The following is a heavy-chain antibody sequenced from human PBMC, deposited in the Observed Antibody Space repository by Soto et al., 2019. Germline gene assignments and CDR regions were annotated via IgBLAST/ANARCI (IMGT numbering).Heavy chain of an antibody. D-gene: IGHD2-2*01. CDR2: IIPIFGTA. V-gene: IGHV1-69*12. Sequence: QVQLVQSGAEVKKPGSSVKVSCKASGGTFSSYAISWVRQAPGQGLEWMGGIIPIFGTANYAQKFQRRVTITADESTSTAYMELSSLRSEDTAVYYCARGLGYCISTSCYPLGYWGQGTLVTVSS. CDR3: ARGLGYCISTSCYPLGY. CDR1: GGTFSSYA. J-gene: IGHJ4*02.